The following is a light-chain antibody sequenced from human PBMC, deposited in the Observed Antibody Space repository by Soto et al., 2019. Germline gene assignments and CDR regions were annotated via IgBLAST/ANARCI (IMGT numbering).Light chain of an antibody. Sequence: DIQMTQSPSTLSASVGDRVTITCRASQSISGSLAWYQQKPGKAPELLIYAASSLFSGVPSRFSGSGSGTDFTLTISSLQPEDFATYYCQQADSSPLVTFGQGTRLEIK. CDR2: AAS. J-gene: IGKJ5*01. V-gene: IGKV1-12*01. CDR1: QSISGS. CDR3: QQADSSPLVT.